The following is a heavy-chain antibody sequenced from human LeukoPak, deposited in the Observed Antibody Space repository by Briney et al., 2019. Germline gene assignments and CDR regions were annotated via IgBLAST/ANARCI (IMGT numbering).Heavy chain of an antibody. D-gene: IGHD3-16*01. Sequence: PGGSLRLSCAASGFTLSSYAMSWVRQAPGKGLEWVSVISGSGGSTDYADSVKGRFTISRGNSKNTLYQEMNSLRAEDTAVYYCAKRGTGYYFDYWGQGTLVTVSS. CDR1: GFTLSSYA. J-gene: IGHJ4*02. CDR3: AKRGTGYYFDY. V-gene: IGHV3-23*01. CDR2: ISGSGGST.